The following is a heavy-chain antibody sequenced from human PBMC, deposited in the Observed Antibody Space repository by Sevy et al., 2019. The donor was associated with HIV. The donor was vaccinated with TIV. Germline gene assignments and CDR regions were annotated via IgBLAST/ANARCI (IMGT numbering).Heavy chain of an antibody. Sequence: SDTLSLTCTVSGGSISSYYWSWIRQPPGKGLEWIGYIYYSGSTNYNPSLKSRVTISVDTSKNQFSLKLSSVTAADTAVYYCAREGYSHPYFDYWGQGTLVTVSS. CDR1: GGSISSYY. V-gene: IGHV4-59*01. CDR3: AREGYSHPYFDY. CDR2: IYYSGST. D-gene: IGHD4-4*01. J-gene: IGHJ4*02.